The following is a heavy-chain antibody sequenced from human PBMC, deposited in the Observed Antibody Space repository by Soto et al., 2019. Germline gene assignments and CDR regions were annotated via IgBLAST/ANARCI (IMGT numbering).Heavy chain of an antibody. CDR3: ASVPVTLKYYFDY. CDR2: IYYSGST. D-gene: IGHD4-17*01. V-gene: IGHV4-31*03. J-gene: IGHJ4*02. Sequence: SETLSLTCTVSGGSIRSSSYYWGWIRQHPGKGLEWIGYIYYSGSTYYNPSLKSRVTISVDTSKNQFSLKLSSVTAADTAVYYCASVPVTLKYYFDYWGQGTLVTVSS. CDR1: GGSIRSSSYY.